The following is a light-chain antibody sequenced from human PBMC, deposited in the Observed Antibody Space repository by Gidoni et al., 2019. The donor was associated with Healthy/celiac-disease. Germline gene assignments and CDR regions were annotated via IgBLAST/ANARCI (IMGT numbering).Light chain of an antibody. V-gene: IGKV3-11*01. J-gene: IGKJ4*01. CDR3: QQRSNWPLT. Sequence: EIVLPQSPANLSLSPGEGDTLSCRSSQSVSSYLAWYQQKPGQAPRLLIYDASNRATGFPAMFTGSGSGTDFTLTISILEPEDFAVYYCQQRSNWPLTFGGGTKVEIK. CDR2: DAS. CDR1: QSVSSY.